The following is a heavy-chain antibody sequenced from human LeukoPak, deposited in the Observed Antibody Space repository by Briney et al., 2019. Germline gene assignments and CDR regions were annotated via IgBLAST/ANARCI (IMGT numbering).Heavy chain of an antibody. CDR2: VYYSGTT. CDR3: ARGTLYSGWSYYFDY. Sequence: PSETLSLTCSVSGGSISLSYYYWGWIRQPPGKALEWIGSVYYSGTTSYNPSLKSRITISVDMSKNHFSLRLSSVTAADTAMYYCARGTLYSGWSYYFDYWGQGSQVTVSS. D-gene: IGHD6-19*01. CDR1: GGSISLSYYY. V-gene: IGHV4-39*07. J-gene: IGHJ4*02.